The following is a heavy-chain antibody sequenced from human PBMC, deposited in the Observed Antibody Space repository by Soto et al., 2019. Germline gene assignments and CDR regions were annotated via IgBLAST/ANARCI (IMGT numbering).Heavy chain of an antibody. D-gene: IGHD2-15*01. CDR1: GGTFSSYA. J-gene: IGHJ3*02. CDR3: AREGCSGGRCSVDAFDI. V-gene: IGHV1-69*06. Sequence: QVQLVQSGAEVKKPGSSVKVSCKASGGTFSSYAISWVRQAPGQGLEWMGGIIPIFGTANYAQKFQGRVTITADKSTSTAYMELSSLRSEDTAVYYCAREGCSGGRCSVDAFDIWGQGKMVTVSS. CDR2: IIPIFGTA.